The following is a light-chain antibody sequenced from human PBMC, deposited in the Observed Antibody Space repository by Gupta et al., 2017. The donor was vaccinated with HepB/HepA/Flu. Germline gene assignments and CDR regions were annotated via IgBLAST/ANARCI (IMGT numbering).Light chain of an antibody. Sequence: DIQMTQSPSTLSASVGDRVTIACRASQSIGSRLAWYQQKPGKAPKLLIYKASSLDAGVPSRFSGSGSGTEFTLTISSLQPDDFATYYCQQFNGPKTFGQGTKVEIK. CDR3: QQFNGPKT. V-gene: IGKV1-5*03. CDR2: KAS. J-gene: IGKJ1*01. CDR1: QSIGSR.